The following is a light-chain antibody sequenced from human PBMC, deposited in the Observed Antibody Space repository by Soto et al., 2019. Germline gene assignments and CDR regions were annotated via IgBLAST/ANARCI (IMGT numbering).Light chain of an antibody. V-gene: IGKV1-33*01. CDR2: SAS. CDR3: QQYDNLPRT. J-gene: IGKJ2*01. Sequence: DIQMTQSPSSLSASIGDRVTITCQASHDIRMYLNWYQQKPGKAPKLLIYSASNLESGVPSRFSGSGFGTDFIFNISSLQPEDLATYYCQQYDNLPRTFGPGTKLEIK. CDR1: HDIRMY.